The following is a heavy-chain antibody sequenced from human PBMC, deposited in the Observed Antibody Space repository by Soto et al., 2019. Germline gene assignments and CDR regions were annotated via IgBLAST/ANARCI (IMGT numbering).Heavy chain of an antibody. CDR2: INPNSGGT. CDR3: VMSIAAQYRFDY. J-gene: IGHJ4*02. CDR1: GYTFTGYY. D-gene: IGHD6-6*01. Sequence: ASVKVSCKASGYTFTGYYMHWVRQAPGQGLEWMGWINPNSGGTNYAQKFQGWVTMTRDTSISTAYMELSRLRSDDTAVYYCVMSIAAQYRFDYWGQGTLVTVSS. V-gene: IGHV1-2*04.